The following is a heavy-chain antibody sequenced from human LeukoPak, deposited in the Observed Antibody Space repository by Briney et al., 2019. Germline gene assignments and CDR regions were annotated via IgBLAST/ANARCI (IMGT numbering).Heavy chain of an antibody. V-gene: IGHV3-23*01. J-gene: IGHJ3*02. Sequence: PGGSLRLSXAASGFTFSDYYMSWIRQAPGKGLEWVSGISGSGGSTYYADSVKGRFTISRDNSKNTLYLQMNSLRAEDTAVYYCARHLVPTAMLTAFDIWGQGTMVTVPS. CDR2: ISGSGGST. CDR3: ARHLVPTAMLTAFDI. CDR1: GFTFSDYY. D-gene: IGHD2-2*01.